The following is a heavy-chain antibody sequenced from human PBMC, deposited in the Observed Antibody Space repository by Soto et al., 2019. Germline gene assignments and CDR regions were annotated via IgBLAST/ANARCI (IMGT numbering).Heavy chain of an antibody. CDR2: ISSNGGST. Sequence: GGSLRLSCAASGFTFSSYAMHWVRQAPGKGLEYVSAISSNGGSTYYANSVKGRFTISRDNSKNTLYLQMGSLRAEDMAVYYCARGEDIVVVPAAIGEGVLPSYYYYYMDVWGKGTTVTVSS. CDR1: GFTFSSYA. J-gene: IGHJ6*03. D-gene: IGHD2-2*01. CDR3: ARGEDIVVVPAAIGEGVLPSYYYYYMDV. V-gene: IGHV3-64*01.